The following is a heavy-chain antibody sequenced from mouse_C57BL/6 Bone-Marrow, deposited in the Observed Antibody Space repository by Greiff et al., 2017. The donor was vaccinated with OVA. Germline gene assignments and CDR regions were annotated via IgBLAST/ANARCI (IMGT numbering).Heavy chain of an antibody. D-gene: IGHD2-4*01. Sequence: DVHLVESGGGLVQPGGSLSLSCAASGFTFTDYYMSWVRQPPGKALEWLGFIRNKASGYTTEYSASVKGRFTIARDNSQSILYLQMNALRADDSATYYCARDVITTYYFDYWGQGTTLTGSS. V-gene: IGHV7-3*01. CDR3: ARDVITTYYFDY. CDR2: IRNKASGYTT. J-gene: IGHJ2*01. CDR1: GFTFTDYY.